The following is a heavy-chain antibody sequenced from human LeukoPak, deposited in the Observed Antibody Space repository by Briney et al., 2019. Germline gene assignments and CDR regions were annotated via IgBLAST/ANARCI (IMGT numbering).Heavy chain of an antibody. CDR2: INAGNGNT. D-gene: IGHD3-10*01. J-gene: IGHJ6*02. V-gene: IGHV1-3*01. Sequence: ASVKVSCTASGYTFTSYAMHWVRQAPGQRLEWMGWINAGNGNTKYSQKFQGRVTITRDTSASTAYMELRSLRSDDTAVYYCARDLWFGELSDYYYGMDVWGQGTTVTVSS. CDR3: ARDLWFGELSDYYYGMDV. CDR1: GYTFTSYA.